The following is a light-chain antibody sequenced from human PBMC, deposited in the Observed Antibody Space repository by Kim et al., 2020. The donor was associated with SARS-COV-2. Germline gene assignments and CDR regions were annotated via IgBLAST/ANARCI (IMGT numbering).Light chain of an antibody. CDR1: SSDVGTYNR. V-gene: IGLV2-18*02. J-gene: IGLJ1*01. CDR2: EVS. CDR3: NSYTSTSTFV. Sequence: GQSITISCTGTSSDVGTYNRVSWYQQPPGTAPKLLIYEVSHRPSGVPDRFSGSKSGNTASLTISGLQAADEADYFCNSYTSTSTFVFGTGTTVTVL.